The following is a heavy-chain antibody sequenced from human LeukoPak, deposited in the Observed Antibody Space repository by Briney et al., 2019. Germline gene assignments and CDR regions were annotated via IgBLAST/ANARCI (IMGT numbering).Heavy chain of an antibody. CDR1: GGSISSSNW. CDR3: ARGVYSSGWPF. D-gene: IGHD6-19*01. CDR2: IFHGGST. Sequence: SETLSLTCAVSGGSISSSNWWSWVRQPPGKGLEWIGEIFHGGSTNYNPSLKSRVTISGDKSRNLISLKLSSVTAADTAVYYCARGVYSSGWPFWGQGTLVTVSS. V-gene: IGHV4-4*02. J-gene: IGHJ4*02.